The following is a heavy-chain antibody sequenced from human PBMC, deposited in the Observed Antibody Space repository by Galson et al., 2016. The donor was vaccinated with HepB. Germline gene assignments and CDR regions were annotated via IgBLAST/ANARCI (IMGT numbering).Heavy chain of an antibody. CDR2: IYPGDSDT. J-gene: IGHJ3*02. D-gene: IGHD2-15*01. CDR3: VLHCGGSCLINRDDAIDI. V-gene: IGHV5-51*01. CDR1: GYSFANLW. Sequence: QSGAEVKKPGDSLKISCKGSGYSFANLWIAWVRQMPGKGLDWMGIIYPGDSDTKYSPSFQGQVTISVDKSISTAYLHWSSLRASDTAMYYCVLHCGGSCLINRDDAIDIWGQGTMVTVSS.